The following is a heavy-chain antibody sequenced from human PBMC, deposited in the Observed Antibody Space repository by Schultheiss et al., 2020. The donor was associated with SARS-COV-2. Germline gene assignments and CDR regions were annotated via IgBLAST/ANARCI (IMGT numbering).Heavy chain of an antibody. CDR1: GGSFSGYY. V-gene: IGHV4-34*01. D-gene: IGHD3-10*01. CDR2: INHSGST. CDR3: AREGFYYGSGSYYGMDV. Sequence: SETLSLTCAVYGGSFSGYYWSWIRQPPGKGLEWIGEINHSGSTNYNPSLKSRVTISVDTSKNQFSLKLSSVTAADTAVYYCAREGFYYGSGSYYGMDVWGQGTTVTVSS. J-gene: IGHJ6*02.